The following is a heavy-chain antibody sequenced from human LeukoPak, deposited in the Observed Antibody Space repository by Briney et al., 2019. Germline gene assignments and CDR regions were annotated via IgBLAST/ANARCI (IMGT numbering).Heavy chain of an antibody. J-gene: IGHJ5*02. Sequence: SETLSLTCTVSGGSISSGGYYWSWIRQHPGKGLEWIGYIYYSGSTYYNPSLKSRVTISVDTSKNQFSLKLSSVTAADTAVYYCAREPYGGGFGESGWFDPWGQGTLVTVSS. D-gene: IGHD3-10*01. CDR2: IYYSGST. CDR1: GGSISSGGYY. V-gene: IGHV4-31*03. CDR3: AREPYGGGFGESGWFDP.